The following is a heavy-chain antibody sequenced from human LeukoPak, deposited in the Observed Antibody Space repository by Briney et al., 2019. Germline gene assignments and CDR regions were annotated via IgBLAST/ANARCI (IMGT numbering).Heavy chain of an antibody. V-gene: IGHV4-59*01. CDR1: GGSISSYY. Sequence: SETLSLTCTVSGGSISSYYWSWIRQPPGKGLEWIGYIYYSGSTNYNPSLESRVTISVDTSKNQFSLKLSSVTAADTAVYYCARDRVRGSSNPYFDYWGQGTLVTVSS. CDR2: IYYSGST. D-gene: IGHD1-26*01. J-gene: IGHJ4*02. CDR3: ARDRVRGSSNPYFDY.